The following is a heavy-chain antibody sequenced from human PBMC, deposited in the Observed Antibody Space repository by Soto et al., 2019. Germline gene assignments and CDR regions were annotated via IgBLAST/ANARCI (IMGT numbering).Heavy chain of an antibody. CDR3: AKSRLREWELLRFPVSVHLDY. V-gene: IGHV3-23*01. J-gene: IGHJ4*02. CDR1: GFTFSSYA. D-gene: IGHD1-26*01. CDR2: ISGSGGST. Sequence: GGSLRLSCAASGFTFSSYAMSWVRQAPGKGLEWVSAISGSGGSTYYADSVKGRFTISRDNSKNTLYLQMNSLMAEDTAVYYCAKSRLREWELLRFPVSVHLDYWGQGTLVTVSS.